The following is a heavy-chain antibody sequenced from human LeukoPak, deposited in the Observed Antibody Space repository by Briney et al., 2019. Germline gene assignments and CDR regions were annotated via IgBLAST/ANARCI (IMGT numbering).Heavy chain of an antibody. CDR1: GFTFSSYS. V-gene: IGHV3-21*01. CDR2: ISSSSSYI. D-gene: IGHD6-19*01. J-gene: IGHJ4*02. CDR3: AGLHLPSIAVAGTGY. Sequence: GGSLRLSCAASGFTFSSYSMNWVRQAPGKGLEWVSSISSSSSYIYYADSVKGRFTISRDNAKNSLYLQMNSLRAEDTAVYYCAGLHLPSIAVAGTGYWGQGTLVTVSS.